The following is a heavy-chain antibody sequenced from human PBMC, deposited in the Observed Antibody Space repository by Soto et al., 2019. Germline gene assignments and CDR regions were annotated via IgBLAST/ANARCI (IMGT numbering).Heavy chain of an antibody. CDR2: IYYSGST. Sequence: PAETLSLTCTVSGGSISSGDYYWSWIRQPPGKGLEWIGYIYYSGSTYYNPSLKSRVTISVDTSKNQFSLKLSSVTAADTAVYYCARSTVNTKPDWFDPWGQGTLVTVSS. CDR1: GGSISSGDYY. CDR3: ARSTVNTKPDWFDP. J-gene: IGHJ5*02. V-gene: IGHV4-30-4*01. D-gene: IGHD4-17*01.